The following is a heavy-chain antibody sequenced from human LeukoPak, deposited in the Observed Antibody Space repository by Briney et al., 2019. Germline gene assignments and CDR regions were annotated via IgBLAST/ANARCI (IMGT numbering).Heavy chain of an antibody. CDR3: ARSIGRAAAGFDY. Sequence: PSETLSLTCAVYGGSFSGYYWSWIRQPPGKGLEWIGEINHSGSTNYNPSLKSRVTISVDTSKSQFSLKLSSVTAADTAVYYCARSIGRAAAGFDYRGQGTLVTVSS. D-gene: IGHD6-13*01. CDR2: INHSGST. J-gene: IGHJ4*02. V-gene: IGHV4-34*01. CDR1: GGSFSGYY.